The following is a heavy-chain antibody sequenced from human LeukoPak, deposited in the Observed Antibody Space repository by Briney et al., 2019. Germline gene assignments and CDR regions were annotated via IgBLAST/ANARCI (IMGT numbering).Heavy chain of an antibody. CDR3: ARRNGDSDY. D-gene: IGHD4-17*01. V-gene: IGHV4-39*01. J-gene: IGHJ4*02. CDR1: GGSISSSSYY. CDR2: IYYSGST. Sequence: SETLSLTCTVSGGSISSSSYYWGWIRQPPGKGLEWIGSIYYSGSTYYNPSLKSRVTISVDTSKNQFSLKLSSVTAADMAVYYCARRNGDSDYWGQGTPVTVSS.